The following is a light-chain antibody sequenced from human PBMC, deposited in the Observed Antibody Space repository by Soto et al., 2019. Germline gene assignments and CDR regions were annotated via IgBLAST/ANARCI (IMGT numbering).Light chain of an antibody. CDR2: TDV. CDR1: DSNIGSST. V-gene: IGLV1-44*01. CDR3: ATWDDSLSGVV. Sequence: QSVLTQSPSASGTPGRTVTISCSGGDSNIGSSTVDWYQQFPGRAPKLLIFTDVERPSGVPDRFSGSRSGTSASLVISGLQSEDEADYYCATWDDSLSGVVFGGGTQLTVL. J-gene: IGLJ2*01.